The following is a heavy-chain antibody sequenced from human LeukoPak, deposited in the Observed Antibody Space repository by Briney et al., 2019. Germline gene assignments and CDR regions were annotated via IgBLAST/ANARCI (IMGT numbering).Heavy chain of an antibody. CDR2: ISAYNGNT. V-gene: IGHV1-18*01. J-gene: IGHJ4*02. CDR3: ARDRGIAAATGAFDY. D-gene: IGHD6-13*01. CDR1: GYSFTSYG. Sequence: GESLKISCKGSGYSFTSYGISWVRQAPGQGLEWMGWISAYNGNTNYAQKLQGRVTMTTDTSTSTAYMELRSLRSDDTAVYYCARDRGIAAATGAFDYWGQGTLVTVSS.